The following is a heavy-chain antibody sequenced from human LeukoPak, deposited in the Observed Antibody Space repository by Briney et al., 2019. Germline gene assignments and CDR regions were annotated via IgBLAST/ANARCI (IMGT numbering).Heavy chain of an antibody. V-gene: IGHV3-11*01. J-gene: IGHJ4*02. Sequence: GGSLRLSCAASGFTFSDYYMSWIPQAPGKGLEWVSFISKDGRTVFYADSVKGQFTISRDNSKNSLYPQMNSLTADDTAVYFCARVRGSYSSDYWGQGTLVTVSS. CDR3: ARVRGSYSSDY. CDR1: GFTFSDYY. D-gene: IGHD5-12*01. CDR2: ISKDGRTV.